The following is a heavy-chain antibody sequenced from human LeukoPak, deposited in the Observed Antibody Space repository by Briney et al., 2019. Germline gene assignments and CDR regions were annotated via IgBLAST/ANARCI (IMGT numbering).Heavy chain of an antibody. Sequence: GGSLRLSCAASGFTFSDHYMDWARQAPGKGLEWVAVISYDGTNKYYADSVKGRFTISRDNSKNTLYLQMNSLRAEDTAVYYCAKPLRSTQKSGIVEVTATDYWGQGTLVTVSS. CDR1: GFTFSDHY. CDR2: ISYDGTNK. CDR3: AKPLRSTQKSGIVEVTATDY. J-gene: IGHJ4*02. D-gene: IGHD2-21*02. V-gene: IGHV3-30*18.